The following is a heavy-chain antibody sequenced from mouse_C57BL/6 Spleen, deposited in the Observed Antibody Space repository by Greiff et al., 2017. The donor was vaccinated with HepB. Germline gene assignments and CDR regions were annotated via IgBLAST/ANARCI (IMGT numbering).Heavy chain of an antibody. CDR3: ARGAIMITTGYYFDY. V-gene: IGHV1-50*01. CDR1: GYTFTSYW. CDR2: IDPSDSYT. J-gene: IGHJ2*01. Sequence: QVQLQQPGAELVKPGASVKLSCKASGYTFTSYWMQWVKQRPGQGLEWIGEIDPSDSYTNYNQKFKGKATLTADKSSSTAYMQLSSLTSEDSAVYFCARGAIMITTGYYFDYWGQGTTLTVSS. D-gene: IGHD2-4*01.